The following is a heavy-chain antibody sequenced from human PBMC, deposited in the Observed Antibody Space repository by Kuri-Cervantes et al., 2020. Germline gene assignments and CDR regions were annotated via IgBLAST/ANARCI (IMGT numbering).Heavy chain of an antibody. CDR2: ISYDGSNK. V-gene: IGHV3-30-3*01. J-gene: IGHJ4*02. Sequence: GESLKISCAASGFTFSSYAMHWVRQAPGKGLEWVAVISYDGSNKYYADSVEGRFTISRDNSKNTLYLQMNSLRAEDTAVYYCASMIASDSSGYGVDYWGQGTLVTVSS. CDR1: GFTFSSYA. CDR3: ASMIASDSSGYGVDY. D-gene: IGHD3-22*01.